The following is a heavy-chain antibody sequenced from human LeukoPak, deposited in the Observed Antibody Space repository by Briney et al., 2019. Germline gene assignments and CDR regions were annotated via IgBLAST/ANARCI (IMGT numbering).Heavy chain of an antibody. CDR1: GFXVSSNY. CDR2: IYSGGST. J-gene: IGHJ4*02. Sequence: GGSLRLSCAVSGFXVSSNYISWVRQAPGKGREWVSVIYSGGSTYYADSVKGRFIISRHNSKNTLYLQMNSLRAEDTAVYYCARRGYGDYAPFDYWGQGTLVTVSS. CDR3: ARRGYGDYAPFDY. D-gene: IGHD4-17*01. V-gene: IGHV3-66*04.